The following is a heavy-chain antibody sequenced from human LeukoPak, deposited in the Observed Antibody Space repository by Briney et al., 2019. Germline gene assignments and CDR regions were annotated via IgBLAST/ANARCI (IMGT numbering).Heavy chain of an antibody. D-gene: IGHD6-13*01. CDR3: ARQQQLTARGDAFDI. Sequence: PSETLSLTCAVYGGSFSGYYWSWIRQPPGKGLEWIGYIYYSGSTNYNPSLESRVTISVDTSKNQFSLKLSSVTAADTAVYYCARQQQLTARGDAFDIWGQGTMVTVSS. CDR1: GGSFSGYY. V-gene: IGHV4-59*08. CDR2: IYYSGST. J-gene: IGHJ3*02.